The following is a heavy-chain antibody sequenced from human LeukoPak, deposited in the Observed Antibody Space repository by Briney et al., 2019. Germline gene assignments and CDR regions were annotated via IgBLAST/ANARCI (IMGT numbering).Heavy chain of an antibody. V-gene: IGHV4-39*01. D-gene: IGHD6-13*01. CDR1: GGSISSSSYY. CDR3: ARRIAAAGTFDY. J-gene: IGHJ4*02. CDR2: IYYSGST. Sequence: SETLSLTCTVSGGSISSSSYYWGWIRQPPGKGLEWIGSIYYSGSTYYNPSLKSRVTISVDTSKNQFSPKLSSVTAADTAVYYCARRIAAAGTFDYWGQGTLVTVSS.